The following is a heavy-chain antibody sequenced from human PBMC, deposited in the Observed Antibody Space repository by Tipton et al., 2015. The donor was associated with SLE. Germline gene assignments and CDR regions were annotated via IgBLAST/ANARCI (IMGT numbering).Heavy chain of an antibody. J-gene: IGHJ1*01. CDR1: GFTFDDFA. CDR2: ISWNSGKI. Sequence: SLRLSCAASGFTFDDFAMHWVRQTPGRGLEWVSGISWNSGKIAFADSVKGRFTISRDNAKNSLYLQMTSLRPEDTALYYCAKGSSGWLTGGEYFRHWGQGTLVTVSS. D-gene: IGHD6-19*01. V-gene: IGHV3-9*01. CDR3: AKGSSGWLTGGEYFRH.